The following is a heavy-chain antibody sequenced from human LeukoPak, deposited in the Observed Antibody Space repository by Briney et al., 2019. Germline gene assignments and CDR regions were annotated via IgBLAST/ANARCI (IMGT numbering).Heavy chain of an antibody. Sequence: PGGSLRLSCAASGFTFSSYAMSWVRQAPGKGLEWVSAISGSGGSTYYADSVKGRFTISRDNSKNTLYLQMNSLRAEDTAVYYCAKDLSPGVPALYFDYWAREPWSPSPQ. CDR3: AKDLSPGVPALYFDY. CDR1: GFTFSSYA. J-gene: IGHJ4*02. D-gene: IGHD2-2*02. CDR2: ISGSGGST. V-gene: IGHV3-23*01.